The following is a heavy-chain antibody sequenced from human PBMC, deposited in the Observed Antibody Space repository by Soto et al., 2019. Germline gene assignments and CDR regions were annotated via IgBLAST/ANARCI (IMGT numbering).Heavy chain of an antibody. V-gene: IGHV4-59*01. CDR3: ARGDNSDYYDFWSGYYTKYYYYYYMDV. D-gene: IGHD3-3*01. CDR1: GGSISSYY. Sequence: PSETLSLTCTVSGGSISSYYWSWIRQPPGRGLEWIGYIYYSGSTNYNPSLKSRVTISVDTSKNQFSPKLSSVTAADTAVYYCARGDNSDYYDFWSGYYTKYYYYYYMDVWGKGTTVTVSS. CDR2: IYYSGST. J-gene: IGHJ6*03.